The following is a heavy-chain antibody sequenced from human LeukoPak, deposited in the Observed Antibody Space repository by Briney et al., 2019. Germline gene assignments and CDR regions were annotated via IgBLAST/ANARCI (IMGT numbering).Heavy chain of an antibody. D-gene: IGHD3-16*02. V-gene: IGHV4-34*01. CDR3: ARRRVSSRLSPGARFDP. Sequence: SETLSLTCAVYGGSFSGYYWSWIRQPPGKGLEWIGEINHSGSTNYNPSLKSRVTISVDTSKNQFSLKLSSVTATDTAVYYCARRRVSSRLSPGARFDPWGQGTLVTVSS. CDR1: GGSFSGYY. J-gene: IGHJ5*02. CDR2: INHSGST.